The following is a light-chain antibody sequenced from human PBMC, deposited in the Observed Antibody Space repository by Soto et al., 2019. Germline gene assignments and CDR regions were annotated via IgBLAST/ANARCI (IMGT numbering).Light chain of an antibody. V-gene: IGKV3-20*01. J-gene: IGKJ1*01. CDR1: QSITSSK. Sequence: EMVIKQSPATLSVSPGESGTLSCRASQSITSSKFDCYQQKTGHPHRLLIYGASNRATGIPGRFTGSGSGTEVTLTISRLEPEDFAVYYCQQYGNSPQTFGQVTRWIS. CDR3: QQYGNSPQT. CDR2: GAS.